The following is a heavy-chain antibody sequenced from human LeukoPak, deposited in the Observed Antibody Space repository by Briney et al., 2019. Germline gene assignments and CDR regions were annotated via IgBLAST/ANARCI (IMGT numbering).Heavy chain of an antibody. CDR3: ARRLIVGAANWFDP. CDR2: INPNSGGT. CDR1: GYTFTGYY. D-gene: IGHD1-26*01. J-gene: IGHJ5*02. Sequence: ASVKYSCKASGYTFTGYYMHWVREAPGQGLEWMGWINPNSGGTNYAQKFQGRVTMTRDTSISTAYMELSRLRSDDTAVYYCARRLIVGAANWFDPWGQGTLVTVSS. V-gene: IGHV1-2*02.